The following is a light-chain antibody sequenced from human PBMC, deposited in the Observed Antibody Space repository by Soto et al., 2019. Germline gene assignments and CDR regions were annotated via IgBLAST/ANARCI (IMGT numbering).Light chain of an antibody. Sequence: KFMLTQPHSVSESPGKTVTISCTRSSGSIASNYVQWYQQRPGSAPTTVIYEDNQRPSGVPDRFSGSIDSSSNSTSLTISGLKTEDEADYYCQSYDSSNHGVFGGGTKVTVL. J-gene: IGLJ3*02. V-gene: IGLV6-57*03. CDR1: SGSIASNY. CDR2: EDN. CDR3: QSYDSSNHGV.